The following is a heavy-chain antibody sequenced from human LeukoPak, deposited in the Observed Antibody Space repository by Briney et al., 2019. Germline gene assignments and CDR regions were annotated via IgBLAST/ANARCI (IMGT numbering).Heavy chain of an antibody. V-gene: IGHV3-66*02. J-gene: IGHJ3*02. Sequence: GGSLRLSCAASGFTVSSNYMSWVRQAPGKGLEWVSVIYSGGSTYYADSVKGRFTISRDNSKNTLYLQMNSLRAEGTAVYYCVVSCSSTSCYSDDAFDIWGQGTMVTVSS. CDR2: IYSGGST. CDR3: VVSCSSTSCYSDDAFDI. D-gene: IGHD2-2*02. CDR1: GFTVSSNY.